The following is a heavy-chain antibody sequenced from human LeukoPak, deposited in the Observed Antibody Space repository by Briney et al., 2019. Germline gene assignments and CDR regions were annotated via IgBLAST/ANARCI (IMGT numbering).Heavy chain of an antibody. D-gene: IGHD5-24*01. J-gene: IGHJ4*02. CDR3: ARVFEDGFNSFDY. V-gene: IGHV4-38-2*02. CDR1: GYSISSAYY. CDR2: IYDSGTS. Sequence: SEPLSLTCTVSGYSISSAYYWGWIRQPPGKGLEWIGSIYDSGTSYYNPSLKSRVTISVDTAKNQFSLKVTSVTAADTALYYCARVFEDGFNSFDYWGQGTLVTVSS.